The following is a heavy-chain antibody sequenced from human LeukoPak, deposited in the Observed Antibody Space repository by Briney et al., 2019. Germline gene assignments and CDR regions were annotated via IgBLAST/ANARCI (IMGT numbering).Heavy chain of an antibody. CDR3: ARGLVDRVLRFLEWLFLPFDY. V-gene: IGHV4-34*01. J-gene: IGHJ4*02. CDR2: INHSGST. D-gene: IGHD3-3*01. Sequence: KPSETLSLTCAVYGGSFSGYYWSWIRQPPGKGLEWIGEINHSGSTNYNPSLKSRVTISVDTSKNQFSLKLSSVTAADTAVYYCARGLVDRVLRFLEWLFLPFDYWGQGTLVTVSS. CDR1: GGSFSGYY.